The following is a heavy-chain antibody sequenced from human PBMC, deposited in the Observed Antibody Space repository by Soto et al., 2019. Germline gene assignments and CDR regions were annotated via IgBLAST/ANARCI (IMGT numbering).Heavy chain of an antibody. CDR1: GGSMRRYY. CDR3: AREGSSSWSGDYGMDV. Sequence: QVQLQESGPGLVKPSETLSLTCTVSGGSMRRYYRSWIRQPPGKGLEWIGYIYWSGSTNYNPSLKSRVTMSVDTDNSQFSLKLNSGTAADTAVFYCAREGSSSWSGDYGMDVWGQGTTVTVSS. J-gene: IGHJ6*02. CDR2: IYWSGST. V-gene: IGHV4-59*01. D-gene: IGHD6-13*01.